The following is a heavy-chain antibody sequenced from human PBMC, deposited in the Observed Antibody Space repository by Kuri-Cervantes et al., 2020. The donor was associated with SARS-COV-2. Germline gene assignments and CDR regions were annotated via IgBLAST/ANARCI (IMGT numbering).Heavy chain of an antibody. Sequence: SETLSLTCAVYGGSCSGFYWSWNRQAPGKGLVWIGEINHSGSANYSPSLKSRVTISVDTSKNQFSLKLSSVTAADTAVYYCVRPRYSSSWYTDYWGQGTLVTVSS. CDR1: GGSCSGFY. D-gene: IGHD6-13*01. CDR3: VRPRYSSSWYTDY. CDR2: INHSGSA. V-gene: IGHV4-34*01. J-gene: IGHJ4*02.